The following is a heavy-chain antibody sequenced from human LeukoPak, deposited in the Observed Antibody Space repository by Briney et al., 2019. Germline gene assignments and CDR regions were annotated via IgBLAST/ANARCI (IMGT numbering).Heavy chain of an antibody. CDR1: GYTFTGYH. CDR3: ARDYCSSTSCLFDY. V-gene: IGHV1-2*06. Sequence: ASVKVSCKASGYTFTGYHMHWVRQAPGQGLEWMGRINPNSGDTNYAQKFQGRVTMTRDTSISTAYMELSRLTSDDTAVYNCARDYCSSTSCLFDYWGQGTLVTVSS. D-gene: IGHD2-2*01. J-gene: IGHJ4*02. CDR2: INPNSGDT.